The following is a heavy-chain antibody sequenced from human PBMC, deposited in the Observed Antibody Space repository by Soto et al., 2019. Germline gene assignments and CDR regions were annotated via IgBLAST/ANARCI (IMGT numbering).Heavy chain of an antibody. CDR3: AQGYGSASYPDDLAY. Sequence: DVKLLESGGNLVQPGGSLRLSCAASGFTFSSYAMTWVRQAPGKGLEWVSATSGSGDYTYYADFVKGRFTISRDNSKITHYLQMNSLRAEDTALYCCAQGYGSASYPDDLAYWGQGTVVTVSS. CDR2: TSGSGDYT. D-gene: IGHD3-10*01. V-gene: IGHV3-23*01. CDR1: GFTFSSYA. J-gene: IGHJ4*02.